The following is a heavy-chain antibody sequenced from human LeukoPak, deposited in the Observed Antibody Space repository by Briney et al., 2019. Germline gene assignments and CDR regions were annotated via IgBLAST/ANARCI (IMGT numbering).Heavy chain of an antibody. CDR1: GFTFSSYW. Sequence: PGGSLRLSCAASGFTFSSYWMSWVRQAPGKGLEWVANIKQDGSEKYYVDSVKGRFTISRDNAKNSLYLQMNSLRAEDTAVYYCARQGYSYGYGYFDYWGQGTLVTVSS. CDR2: IKQDGSEK. J-gene: IGHJ4*02. D-gene: IGHD5-18*01. V-gene: IGHV3-7*01. CDR3: ARQGYSYGYGYFDY.